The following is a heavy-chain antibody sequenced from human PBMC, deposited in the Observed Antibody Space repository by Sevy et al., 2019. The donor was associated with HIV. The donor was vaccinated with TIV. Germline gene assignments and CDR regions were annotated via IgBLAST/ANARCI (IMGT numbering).Heavy chain of an antibody. Sequence: ASVKVSCKASGYTFIAEYLHWVRQAPGQGLEWMGRVYPNSGGTNYAQRFQGRVTMTRDTSISTAYMELSRLRSDDTAVYYCARDAGGGTTNSGMDVWGQGTTVTVSS. CDR1: GYTFIAEY. CDR2: VYPNSGGT. CDR3: ARDAGGGTTNSGMDV. J-gene: IGHJ6*02. V-gene: IGHV1-2*06. D-gene: IGHD1-7*01.